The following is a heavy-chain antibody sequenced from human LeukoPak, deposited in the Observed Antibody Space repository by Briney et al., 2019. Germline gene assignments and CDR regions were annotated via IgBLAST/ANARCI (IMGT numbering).Heavy chain of an antibody. CDR2: IYPGDSDT. V-gene: IGHV5-51*01. CDR1: GYSFTSYW. CDR3: ARPATDCSGGSCYSGAFDI. Sequence: GESLKISCKSSGYSFTSYWIGWVRQMPGKGLEWMGIIYPGDSDTRYSPSFRGQVTISADKSISTAYLQWGSLKASGTAMYYCARPATDCSGGSCYSGAFDIWGQGTMVTVSS. J-gene: IGHJ3*02. D-gene: IGHD2-15*01.